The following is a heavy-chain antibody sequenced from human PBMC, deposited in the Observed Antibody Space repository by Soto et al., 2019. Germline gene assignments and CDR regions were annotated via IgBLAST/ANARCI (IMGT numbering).Heavy chain of an antibody. Sequence: QVQLVQSGAEVKKPGSSVKVSCKASGATFSTNAFSWVRQAPGQGLEWMGGIIPIFGPTDYAQKFQGRLTITADESASTAYMELRNLRSEDTAIYFCARSITAALIRADHWCQGTLVTASS. D-gene: IGHD5-18*01. CDR1: GATFSTNA. CDR3: ARSITAALIRADH. J-gene: IGHJ4*02. V-gene: IGHV1-69*12. CDR2: IIPIFGPT.